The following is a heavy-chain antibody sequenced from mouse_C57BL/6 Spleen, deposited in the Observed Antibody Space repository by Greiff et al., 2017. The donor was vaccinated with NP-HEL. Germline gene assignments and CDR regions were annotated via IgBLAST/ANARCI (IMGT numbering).Heavy chain of an antibody. J-gene: IGHJ4*01. CDR3: AKDSNYHYYAMDY. CDR1: GYTFTDYY. V-gene: IGHV1-26*01. Sequence: EVQLQQSGPELVKPGASVKISCKASGYTFTDYYMNWVKQSHGKSLEWIGDINPNNGGTSYNQKFKGKATLTVDKSSSTAYMELRSLTSEDSAVYYCAKDSNYHYYAMDYWGQGTSVTVSS. D-gene: IGHD2-5*01. CDR2: INPNNGGT.